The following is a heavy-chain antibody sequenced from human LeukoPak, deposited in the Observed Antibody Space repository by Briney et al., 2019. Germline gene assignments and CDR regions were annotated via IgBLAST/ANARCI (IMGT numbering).Heavy chain of an antibody. Sequence: ASVKVSCKASGYTFTGYYMHWVRQAPGQGLEWMGWINPNGGGTNYAQKFQGRVTMTRDTSISTAYMELSSLSSDDTAVYYCARDSPSSTSWHFDYWGQGTLVTVSS. CDR1: GYTFTGYY. CDR2: INPNGGGT. D-gene: IGHD2-2*01. J-gene: IGHJ4*02. V-gene: IGHV1-2*02. CDR3: ARDSPSSTSWHFDY.